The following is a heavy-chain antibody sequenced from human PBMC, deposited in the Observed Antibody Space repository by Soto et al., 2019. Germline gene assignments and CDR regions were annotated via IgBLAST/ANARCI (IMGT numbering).Heavy chain of an antibody. CDR1: GYTFTGYY. V-gene: IGHV1-2*02. CDR2: INPNSGGT. D-gene: IGHD1-7*01. CDR3: AREAGITGTSGSGWFDP. J-gene: IGHJ5*02. Sequence: ASVKVSCKASGYTFTGYYMHRLRQAPGQGLEWMGWINPNSGGTNYAQKFQGRVTMTRDTSISTAYMELSRLRSDDTAVYYCAREAGITGTSGSGWFDPWGQGTLVTVSS.